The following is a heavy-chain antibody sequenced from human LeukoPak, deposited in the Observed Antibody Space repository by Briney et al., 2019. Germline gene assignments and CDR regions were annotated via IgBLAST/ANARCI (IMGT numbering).Heavy chain of an antibody. Sequence: GRSLRLSCAASGFTFSSYAMHWVRQAPGKGLEWVAVISYDGSNKYYADSVKGRFTISRDNPKNTLYLQMNSLRAEDTAVYFCAKRGVVIRVILVGFHKEAYYFDSWGQGALVTVSS. V-gene: IGHV3-30*04. CDR2: ISYDGSNK. CDR1: GFTFSSYA. D-gene: IGHD3-22*01. CDR3: AKRGVVIRVILVGFHKEAYYFDS. J-gene: IGHJ4*02.